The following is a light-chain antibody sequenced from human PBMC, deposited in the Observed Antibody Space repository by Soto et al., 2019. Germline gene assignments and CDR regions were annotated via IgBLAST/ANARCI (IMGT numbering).Light chain of an antibody. J-gene: IGKJ4*01. Sequence: EIVLTQSPATLSVSPGERATLSCRASQSVGNSFAWYQQKPGQAPRLLIFATSIRATGVPARFSGSGSGTGFTLTISSLQSEDFAVYYCQQYGDWPLTFGGGAKVEIE. CDR2: ATS. V-gene: IGKV3-15*01. CDR1: QSVGNS. CDR3: QQYGDWPLT.